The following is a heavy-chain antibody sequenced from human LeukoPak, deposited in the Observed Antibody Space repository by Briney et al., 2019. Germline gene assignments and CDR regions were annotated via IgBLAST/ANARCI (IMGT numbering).Heavy chain of an antibody. CDR1: GSTFSSYS. CDR3: ARASSQWLVPY. D-gene: IGHD6-19*01. V-gene: IGHV3-21*01. J-gene: IGHJ4*02. CDR2: ISSSSTYI. Sequence: PGGSLRLSCAASGSTFSSYSMNWVRQAPGKGLEWVSSISSSSTYIYYADSVKGRFTISRDNAKNSLYLQMNSLRVEDTAVYYCARASSQWLVPYWGQGTLVTVSS.